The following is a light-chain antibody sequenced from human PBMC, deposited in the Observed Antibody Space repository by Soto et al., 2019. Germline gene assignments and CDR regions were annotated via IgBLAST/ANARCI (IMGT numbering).Light chain of an antibody. V-gene: IGKV3-20*01. CDR3: HQYRSSPQT. CDR2: GAS. Sequence: SVLTQSRCTLSLSPGPRSTLPCRASQSVSSIYLAWYQQKNGQAPRLXVYGASSRATGIPDRFSGSGYGTDFNLTISRLETEDFAVYFCHQYRSSPQTFGQGTKVDI. J-gene: IGKJ1*01. CDR1: QSVSSIY.